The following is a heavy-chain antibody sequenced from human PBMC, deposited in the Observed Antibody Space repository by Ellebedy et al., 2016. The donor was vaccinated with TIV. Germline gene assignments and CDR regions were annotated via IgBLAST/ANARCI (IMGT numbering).Heavy chain of an antibody. CDR1: GGTFSSYA. CDR2: IIPIFGTA. V-gene: IGHV1-69*13. Sequence: AASVKVSCKASGGTFSSYAISWVRQAPGQGLEWMGGIIPIFGTANYAQKLQGRVTITADESTSTAYMELSSLRSEDTAVYYCASRTKSHIVVVPAARDYYYGMDVWGQGTTVTVSS. D-gene: IGHD2-2*01. J-gene: IGHJ6*02. CDR3: ASRTKSHIVVVPAARDYYYGMDV.